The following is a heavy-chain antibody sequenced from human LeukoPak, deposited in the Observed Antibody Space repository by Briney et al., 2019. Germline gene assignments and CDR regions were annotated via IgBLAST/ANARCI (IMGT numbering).Heavy chain of an antibody. D-gene: IGHD3-9*01. V-gene: IGHV3-23*01. J-gene: IGHJ4*02. Sequence: GGTLRLSCAASGFTFSSYGMSWVRQAPGKGLEWVSAISGSGGSTYYADSVKGRFTISRDNAKNSLYLQMNSLRAEDTAIYYCARGYLLRYFDPPHFDYWGQGTLVTVSS. CDR3: ARGYLLRYFDPPHFDY. CDR2: ISGSGGST. CDR1: GFTFSSYG.